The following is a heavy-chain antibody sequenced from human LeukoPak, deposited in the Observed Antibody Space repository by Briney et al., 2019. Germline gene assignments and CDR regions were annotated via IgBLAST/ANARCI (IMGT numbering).Heavy chain of an antibody. CDR3: AKDSKTYSFDY. V-gene: IGHV3-30*18. CDR2: ISDDGMKK. CDR1: GFTFRTYG. J-gene: IGHJ4*02. Sequence: QPGRSLRLSCGASGFTFRTYGMHWVRQAPGKGLEWVAMISDDGMKKSHADSVKGRFTISRDNSKNTVYLQMISQRAEDTAVSYCAKDSKTYSFDYWGQGTLVTVSS. D-gene: IGHD4-11*01.